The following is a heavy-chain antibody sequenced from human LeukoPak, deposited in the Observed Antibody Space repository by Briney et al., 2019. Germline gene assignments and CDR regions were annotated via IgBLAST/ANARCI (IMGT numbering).Heavy chain of an antibody. Sequence: PSETLSLTCTVSGGSISSSSYYWGWIRQPPGKGLEWIGSIYYSGSTYYNPSLKSRVTISVDTSKNQFSLKLSSVTAADTAVYYCARPAMVREWNNWFDPWGQGTLVTVSS. CDR2: IYYSGST. CDR1: GGSISSSSYY. D-gene: IGHD3-10*01. CDR3: ARPAMVREWNNWFDP. J-gene: IGHJ5*02. V-gene: IGHV4-39*01.